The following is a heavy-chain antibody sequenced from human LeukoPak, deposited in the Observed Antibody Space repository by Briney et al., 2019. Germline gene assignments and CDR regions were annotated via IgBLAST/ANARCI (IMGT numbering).Heavy chain of an antibody. CDR1: GYTFTSYD. V-gene: IGHV1-8*01. CDR2: MNPNSGNT. CDR3: ARGLRYFDWLLSPLDY. J-gene: IGHJ4*02. Sequence: ASVKVSCKASGYTFTSYDINWVRQATGQVLEWMGWMNPNSGNTGYAQKFQGRVTMTRNTSISTAYMELSSLRSEDTAVYYCARGLRYFDWLLSPLDYWGQGTLVTVSS. D-gene: IGHD3-9*01.